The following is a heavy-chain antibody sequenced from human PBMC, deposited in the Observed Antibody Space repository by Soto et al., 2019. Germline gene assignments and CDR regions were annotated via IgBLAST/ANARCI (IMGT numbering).Heavy chain of an antibody. V-gene: IGHV3-21*01. D-gene: IGHD3-16*01. CDR1: GFTFSSYS. Sequence: EVQLVESGGGLVKPGGSLRLSCAASGFTFSSYSMNWVRQAPGKGLEWGSSISSSSSSIYYGVSVKGRFTICRDNAKNSLYLQMNGLAAEDTAVHYCARILALGAFGPWGQGTLVTVSS. CDR2: ISSSSSSI. CDR3: ARILALGAFGP. J-gene: IGHJ5*02.